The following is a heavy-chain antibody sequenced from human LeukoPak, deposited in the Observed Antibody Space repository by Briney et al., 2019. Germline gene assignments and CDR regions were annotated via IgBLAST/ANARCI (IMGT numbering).Heavy chain of an antibody. V-gene: IGHV3-30*02. CDR2: IRCDGSNK. J-gene: IGHJ4*02. CDR3: AKDRREMATIFYYFDY. Sequence: GGSLRLSCAASGFTFCSYGMHWVRQAPGKGLEWVTFIRCDGSNKYCADSVKGRFTISRDNSKNTLYLQMNSLRAEDTAVYYCAKDRREMATIFYYFDYWGQGTLVTVSS. D-gene: IGHD5-24*01. CDR1: GFTFCSYG.